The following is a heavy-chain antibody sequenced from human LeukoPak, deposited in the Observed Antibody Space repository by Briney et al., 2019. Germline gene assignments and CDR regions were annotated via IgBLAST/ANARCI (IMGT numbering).Heavy chain of an antibody. CDR3: AKDRPGGPPLL. D-gene: IGHD4-23*01. V-gene: IGHV3-66*01. Sequence: PGGSLRLSCAASGFTVSSNYMSWVRQAPGKGLEWVSVIYSGGNIYYADSVKGRFTISRDNSMNMLYLQMNSLRAEDTAVYYCAKDRPGGPPLLWGQGTMVTVAS. CDR1: GFTVSSNY. CDR2: IYSGGNI. J-gene: IGHJ3*01.